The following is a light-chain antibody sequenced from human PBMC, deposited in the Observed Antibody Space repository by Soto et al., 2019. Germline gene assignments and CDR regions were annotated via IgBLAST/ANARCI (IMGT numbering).Light chain of an antibody. CDR1: QSVSSN. CDR3: QHYNNWPRT. CDR2: GAS. Sequence: EILMAQSPATLSVSPGERATLSCRASQSVSSNLAWYQQKRGQAPRLLIYGASSRATGIPARFSGGGSGTEFTLTIGSLQSDDFAVYYCQHYNNWPRTSGQGTKVDIK. V-gene: IGKV3-15*01. J-gene: IGKJ2*01.